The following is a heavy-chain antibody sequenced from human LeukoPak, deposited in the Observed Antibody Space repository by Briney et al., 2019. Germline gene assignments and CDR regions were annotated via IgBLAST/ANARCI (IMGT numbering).Heavy chain of an antibody. D-gene: IGHD3-16*01. CDR3: ARGRSGDYVWGSYLRGVRNYFDP. V-gene: IGHV4-34*01. CDR2: INHSGST. Sequence: PSETLSLTCAVYGGSFSGYYWSWIRQPPGKGLEWIGEINHSGSTNYNPSLKSRVTITVDTSTNKFSLKLSSVTAADTAVYYCARGRSGDYVWGSYLRGVRNYFDPWGQGTLVTVSS. J-gene: IGHJ4*02. CDR1: GGSFSGYY.